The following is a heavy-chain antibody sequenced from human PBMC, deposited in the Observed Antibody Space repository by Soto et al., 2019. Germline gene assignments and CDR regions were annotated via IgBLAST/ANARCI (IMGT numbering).Heavy chain of an antibody. CDR1: GGSFSGYY. V-gene: IGHV4-34*01. J-gene: IGHJ4*02. CDR3: ARADPSGSYYFDY. CDR2: INHSGST. D-gene: IGHD1-26*01. Sequence: QVQLQQWGAGLLKPSETLSLTCAVYGGSFSGYYWSWIRQPPGKGLEWIGEINHSGSTNYNPSLKRRVPISVETSKNQYSRKLSSVTAADTAVYYCARADPSGSYYFDYWGQGTLVTVSS.